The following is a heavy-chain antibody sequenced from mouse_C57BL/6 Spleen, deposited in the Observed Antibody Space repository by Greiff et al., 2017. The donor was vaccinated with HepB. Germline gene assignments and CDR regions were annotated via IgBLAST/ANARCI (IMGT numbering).Heavy chain of an antibody. CDR1: GFTFSSYT. Sequence: VQLKESGGGLVKPGGSLKLSCAASGFTFSSYTMSWVRQTPEKRLEWVATISGGGGNTYYPDSVKGRFTISRDNAKNTLYLQMSSLRSEDTALYYCASLDYFDYWGQGTTLTVSS. V-gene: IGHV5-9*01. CDR2: ISGGGGNT. CDR3: ASLDYFDY. J-gene: IGHJ2*01.